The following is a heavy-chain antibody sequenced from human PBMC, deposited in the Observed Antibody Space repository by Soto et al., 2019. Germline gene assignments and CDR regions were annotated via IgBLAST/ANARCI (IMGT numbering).Heavy chain of an antibody. D-gene: IGHD3-10*01. Sequence: QVHLQQWGAGLLKPSETLSLTCAVYGGSFSGYYWSWIRQPPGKGLEWIGEINHSGSTNYNPSLKSPVSISVGTSNNQFSLKLSSVTAADTAVYYCARGRGDGYNQHWYFDLWGRGTLVTVSS. CDR1: GGSFSGYY. V-gene: IGHV4-34*01. CDR2: INHSGST. J-gene: IGHJ2*01. CDR3: ARGRGDGYNQHWYFDL.